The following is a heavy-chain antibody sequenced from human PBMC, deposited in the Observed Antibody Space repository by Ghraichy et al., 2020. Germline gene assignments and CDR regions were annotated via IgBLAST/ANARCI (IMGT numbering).Heavy chain of an antibody. D-gene: IGHD2-2*01. Sequence: ASVKVSCKASGYTFTGYYMHWVRQAPGQGLEWMGWINPNSGGTNYAQKFQGRVTMTRDTSISTAYMELSRLRSDDTAVYYCARGLDCSSTSCYLIPWVYWGQGTLVTVSS. CDR1: GYTFTGYY. CDR2: INPNSGGT. V-gene: IGHV1-2*02. J-gene: IGHJ4*02. CDR3: ARGLDCSSTSCYLIPWVY.